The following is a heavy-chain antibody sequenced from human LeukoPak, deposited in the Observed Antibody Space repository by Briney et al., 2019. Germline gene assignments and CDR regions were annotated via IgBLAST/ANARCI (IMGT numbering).Heavy chain of an antibody. CDR2: INPSGGST. CDR3: ASGGGSGYFDY. CDR1: GYTFTSYY. J-gene: IGHJ4*02. D-gene: IGHD3-10*01. V-gene: IGHV1-46*01. Sequence: ASAKVSCKASGYTFTSYYMHWVRQAPGQGLEWMGIINPSGGSTSYAQKFQGRVTMTRDTSTSTVYMELSSLRSEDTAVYYCASGGGSGYFDYWGQGTLVTVSS.